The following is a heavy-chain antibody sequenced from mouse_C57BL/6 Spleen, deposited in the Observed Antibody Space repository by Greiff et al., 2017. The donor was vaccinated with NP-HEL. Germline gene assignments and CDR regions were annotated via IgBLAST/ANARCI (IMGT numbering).Heavy chain of an antibody. D-gene: IGHD2-2*01. CDR2: IDPSDSYT. CDR3: ARWKGYDYAMDY. Sequence: QVQLQQPGAELVMPGASVKLSCKASGYTFTSYWMHWVKQRPGQGLEWIGEIDPSDSYTNYNQKFKGKSTLTVDKSSSTAYMQLSSLTSEDSAVDDCARWKGYDYAMDYWGQGTSVTVSS. V-gene: IGHV1-69*01. CDR1: GYTFTSYW. J-gene: IGHJ4*01.